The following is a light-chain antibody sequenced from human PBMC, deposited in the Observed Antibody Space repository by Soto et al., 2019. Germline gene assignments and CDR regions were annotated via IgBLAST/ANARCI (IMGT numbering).Light chain of an antibody. CDR2: GNS. J-gene: IGLJ1*01. V-gene: IGLV1-40*01. CDR3: QSYDNSLSGSWV. Sequence: QAVVTQPPSVTGALGQRVTISCTGRSSNIGAGFDVHWYQQLPGTAPKLLIWGNSNRPSGVPDRFSGSKSATSASLAITGLQAEDEADYFCQSYDNSLSGSWVFGTGTKLTVL. CDR1: SSNIGAGFD.